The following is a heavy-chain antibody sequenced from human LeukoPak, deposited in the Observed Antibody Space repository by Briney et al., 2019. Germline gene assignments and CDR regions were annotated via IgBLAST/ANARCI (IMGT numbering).Heavy chain of an antibody. D-gene: IGHD1-26*01. Sequence: GGSLRLSCAASGFTFSSYGMHWVRQAPGKGLEGVAVIWYDGSNKYYADSVKGRFTISRDNSKNTLYLQTNSLRAEDTAVYYCARYSGSYYPIDYWGQGTLVTVSS. CDR1: GFTFSSYG. J-gene: IGHJ4*02. CDR3: ARYSGSYYPIDY. V-gene: IGHV3-33*01. CDR2: IWYDGSNK.